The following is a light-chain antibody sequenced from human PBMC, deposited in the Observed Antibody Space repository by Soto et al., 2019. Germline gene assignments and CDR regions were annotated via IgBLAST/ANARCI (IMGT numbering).Light chain of an antibody. V-gene: IGKV1-5*01. CDR1: QSIGNL. CDR3: QQYKNDSPST. CDR2: DAS. Sequence: DIEMTQSPSTLSASVGDRVTVTCRASQSIGNLLAWYQQKPGKAPNLLISDASNLESGVPSRFSGSGSETEFTLTITSLQPEDFATYYGQQYKNDSPSTFGQGTKLDI. J-gene: IGKJ2*01.